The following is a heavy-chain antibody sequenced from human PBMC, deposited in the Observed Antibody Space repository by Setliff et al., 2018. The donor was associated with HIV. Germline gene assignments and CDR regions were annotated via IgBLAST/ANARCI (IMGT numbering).Heavy chain of an antibody. V-gene: IGHV4-4*07. D-gene: IGHD3-9*01. CDR1: GDSINTPFW. Sequence: SETLSLTCTVSGDSINTPFWWSWIRQPAGKGLEWIGRLHASGNTNYNPSLKSRVTMSIDTSKNQLSLRLTSVTAADTAVYYCARDVLKSNYLGYYYYLDVWGKGTTVTVSS. J-gene: IGHJ6*03. CDR3: ARDVLKSNYLGYYYYLDV. CDR2: LHASGNT.